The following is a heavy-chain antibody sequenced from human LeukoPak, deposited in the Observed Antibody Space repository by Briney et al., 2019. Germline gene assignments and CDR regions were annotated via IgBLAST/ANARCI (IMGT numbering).Heavy chain of an antibody. CDR2: IIPIFGIA. CDR1: GGTFSSYA. D-gene: IGHD4-23*01. Sequence: GASVEVSCKASGGTFSSYAISWVRQAPGQGLEWMGRIIPIFGIANYAQKFQGRVTITADKSTSTAYMELSSLRSEDTAVYYCASRAYGGVRGNSTYYYGMDVWGKGTTVTVSS. V-gene: IGHV1-69*04. CDR3: ASRAYGGVRGNSTYYYGMDV. J-gene: IGHJ6*04.